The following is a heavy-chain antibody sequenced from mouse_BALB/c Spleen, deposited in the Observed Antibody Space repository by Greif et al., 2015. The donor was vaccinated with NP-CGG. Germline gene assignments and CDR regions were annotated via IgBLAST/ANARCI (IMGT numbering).Heavy chain of an antibody. J-gene: IGHJ2*01. CDR2: IFPGSGST. Sequence: VKLVESGAELVKPGTSVKLSCKASGYDFTSYWINWVKLRPGQGLEWIGDIFPGSGSTNYNEKFKSKATLTVDTSSSTAYMQLSSLASEDSVLYYCARDNCEGHFDYWGQGTTLTVSS. V-gene: IGHV1-55*01. D-gene: IGHD4-1*02. CDR1: GYDFTSYW. CDR3: ARDNCEGHFDY.